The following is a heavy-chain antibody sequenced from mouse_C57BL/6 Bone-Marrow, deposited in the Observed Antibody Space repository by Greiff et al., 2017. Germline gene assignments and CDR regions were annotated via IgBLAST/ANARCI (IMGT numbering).Heavy chain of an antibody. D-gene: IGHD1-1*01. J-gene: IGHJ2*01. V-gene: IGHV5-12*01. CDR1: GFTFSDYY. CDR2: ISNGGGST. Sequence: EVKLVESGGGLVQPGGSLKLSCAASGFTFSDYYMYWVRQTPEKRLEWVAYISNGGGSTYYPDTVKGRFTISRDNAKNTLYLQMSRLKSEDTAMYYCARRGSSLDYWGQGTTLTVSS. CDR3: ARRGSSLDY.